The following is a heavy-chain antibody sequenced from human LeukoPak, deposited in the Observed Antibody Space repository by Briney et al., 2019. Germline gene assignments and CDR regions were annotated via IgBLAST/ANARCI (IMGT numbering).Heavy chain of an antibody. CDR1: GGSLSSNSYY. CDR2: LSYSVST. J-gene: IGHJ6*02. Sequence: SETLSLTCTVAGGSLSSNSYYWGWIRQPPGKGLVGSGSLSYSVSTYYNPSLNSRVTISVQPSKNQFSLKLSSVTATDTAVYYCARHYGANYYGMDVWGQGTTVTVSS. CDR3: ARHYGANYYGMDV. V-gene: IGHV4-39*01. D-gene: IGHD4-17*01.